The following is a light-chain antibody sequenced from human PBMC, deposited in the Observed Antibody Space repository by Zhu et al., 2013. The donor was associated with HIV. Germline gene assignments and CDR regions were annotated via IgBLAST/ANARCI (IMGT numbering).Light chain of an antibody. V-gene: IGKV3-15*01. Sequence: DIVMTQSPGTLSVSPGERATLSCRASQRVSSDLAWYQQNPGQAPRLLIYGASTRATGIPARFSGSGSGTEFTLTISSLQSEDFAVYYCQQYNNWPPYTFGQGTKLEIK. J-gene: IGKJ2*01. CDR1: QRVSSD. CDR3: QQYNNWPPYT. CDR2: GAS.